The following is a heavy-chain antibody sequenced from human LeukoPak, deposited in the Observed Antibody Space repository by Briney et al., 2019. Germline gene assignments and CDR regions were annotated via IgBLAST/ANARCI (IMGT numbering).Heavy chain of an antibody. CDR1: GVSISSYY. Sequence: SETLSLTCTVSGVSISSYYWSWIRQPPGKGLEWIGGIYYSGSTNYNPSLKSRVTISVDTSKNQFSLKLSSVTAADTAVYYCARAGGYYSYYYGMDVWGQGTTVTVSS. CDR3: ARAGGYYSYYYGMDV. D-gene: IGHD3-10*01. CDR2: IYYSGST. V-gene: IGHV4-59*01. J-gene: IGHJ6*02.